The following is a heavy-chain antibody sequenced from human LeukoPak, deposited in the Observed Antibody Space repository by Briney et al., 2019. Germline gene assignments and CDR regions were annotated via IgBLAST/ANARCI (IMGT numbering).Heavy chain of an antibody. CDR1: GGSISSYY. J-gene: IGHJ6*02. Sequence: SETLSLTCTVSGGSISSYYWSWIRQPAGKGLEWIGRIYTSGSTNYNPSLKSRVTMSVDTSKNQFSLKLSSVTAADTAVYYCARAMYSGSYYYYYYGMDVWGQGTTVTVSS. V-gene: IGHV4-4*07. CDR2: IYTSGST. CDR3: ARAMYSGSYYYYYYGMDV. D-gene: IGHD1-26*01.